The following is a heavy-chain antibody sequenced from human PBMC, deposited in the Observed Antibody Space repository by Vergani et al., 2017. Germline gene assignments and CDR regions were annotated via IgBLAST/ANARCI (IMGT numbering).Heavy chain of an antibody. Sequence: QVQLQESGPGLVKSSETLSLTCSVSFDSIRNLYCNWIRQPPGKGLEWIGSIHYSENTNYNPSLKTRVTISVDTSKNQFSLTLTSVTAADTAMYYCARMGGYDEGDAFRICYFDSWGPGILVTVSS. CDR2: IHYSENT. V-gene: IGHV4-59*11. CDR1: FDSIRNLY. CDR3: ARMGGYDEGDAFRICYFDS. D-gene: IGHD3-22*01. J-gene: IGHJ4*02.